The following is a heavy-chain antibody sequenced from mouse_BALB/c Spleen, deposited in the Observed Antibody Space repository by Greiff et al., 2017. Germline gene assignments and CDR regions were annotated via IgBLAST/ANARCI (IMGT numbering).Heavy chain of an antibody. CDR3: AGSETYYRYGPDAMDY. D-gene: IGHD2-14*01. Sequence: EVQLQQSGPELVKPGASVKIPCKASGYTFTDYNMDWVKQSHGKSLEWIGDINPNNGGTNYNQKFKGKATLTVDKSSSTAYMELRSLTSEDTAVYYCAGSETYYRYGPDAMDYWGQGTSVTVSS. CDR2: INPNNGGT. CDR1: GYTFTDYN. V-gene: IGHV1-18*01. J-gene: IGHJ4*01.